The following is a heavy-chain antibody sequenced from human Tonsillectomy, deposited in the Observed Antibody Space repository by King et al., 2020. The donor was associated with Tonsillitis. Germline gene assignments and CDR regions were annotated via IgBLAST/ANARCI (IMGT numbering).Heavy chain of an antibody. CDR1: GFTFSSYW. J-gene: IGHJ4*02. V-gene: IGHV3-74*01. CDR3: ASDYCGGDCYSFDGFDY. CDR2: INSDGSST. Sequence: VQLVESGGGLVQPGGSLRLSCAASGFTFSSYWMHWVRQAPGKGLVWVSRINSDGSSTSYADSVKGRFTISRDNAKNTLYLQMNSLRAEDTAVYYCASDYCGGDCYSFDGFDYWGQGTLVTVSS. D-gene: IGHD2-21*02.